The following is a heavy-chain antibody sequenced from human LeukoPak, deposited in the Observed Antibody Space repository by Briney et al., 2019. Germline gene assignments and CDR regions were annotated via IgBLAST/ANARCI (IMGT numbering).Heavy chain of an antibody. D-gene: IGHD3-22*01. J-gene: IGHJ5*02. V-gene: IGHV4-34*01. Sequence: GSLRLSCAASGFTFSSYAMSWVRQAPGKGLEWIGETNHSGSTNYNPSLKSRVTISVDTSKNQFSLKLSSVTAADTAVYYCARDSVKYYYDSSGYFNWFDPWGQGTLVTVSS. CDR1: GFTFSSYA. CDR3: ARDSVKYYYDSSGYFNWFDP. CDR2: TNHSGST.